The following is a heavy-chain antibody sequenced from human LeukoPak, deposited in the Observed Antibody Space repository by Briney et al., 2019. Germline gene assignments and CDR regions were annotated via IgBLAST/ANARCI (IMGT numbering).Heavy chain of an antibody. V-gene: IGHV3-30*18. CDR2: ISYDGSNK. J-gene: IGHJ5*02. D-gene: IGHD6-6*01. CDR1: GFTFSSYG. Sequence: GRSLRLSCAASGFTFSSYGMHWVRQAPGKGLEWVAVISYDGSNKYYADSVKGRFTISRDNSKNTLYLQMNSLRAEDTAVYYCAKPKIQEYSSKYNWFDPWGQGTLVTVSS. CDR3: AKPKIQEYSSKYNWFDP.